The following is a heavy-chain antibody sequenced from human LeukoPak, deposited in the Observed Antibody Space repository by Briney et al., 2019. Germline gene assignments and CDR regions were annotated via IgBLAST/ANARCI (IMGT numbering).Heavy chain of an antibody. CDR2: IKQDGSEK. CDR3: ARDQTYYYASGTFDY. V-gene: IGHV3-7*01. CDR1: GFTFSNYW. D-gene: IGHD3-10*01. Sequence: PGGSLRLSCAASGFTFSNYWMSWVRQAPGKGLEWVANIKQDGSEKNYVDSVKGRFTISRDNAKDSLYLQVNSLRAEDTAMYYCARDQTYYYASGTFDYWGQGTLVTVSS. J-gene: IGHJ4*02.